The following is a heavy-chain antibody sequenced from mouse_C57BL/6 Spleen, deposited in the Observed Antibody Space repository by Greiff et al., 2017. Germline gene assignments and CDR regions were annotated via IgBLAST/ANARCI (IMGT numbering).Heavy chain of an antibody. Sequence: QVQLQQPGAELVMPGASVKLSCKASGYTFTSYWMHWVKQRPGQGLEWIGEIDPSDSYTNYNQKFKGKSTLTVDKSSSTAYMQLSSLTSEDSAVYYCARHPYYDSAMDYWGQGTSVTVSS. CDR1: GYTFTSYW. J-gene: IGHJ4*01. D-gene: IGHD1-1*01. V-gene: IGHV1-69*01. CDR2: IDPSDSYT. CDR3: ARHPYYDSAMDY.